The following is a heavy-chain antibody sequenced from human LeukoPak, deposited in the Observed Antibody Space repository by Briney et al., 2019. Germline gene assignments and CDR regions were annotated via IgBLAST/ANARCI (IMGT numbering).Heavy chain of an antibody. Sequence: GGSLRLSCAPSGFIFADYDIHWLLRAPGKGLEWVSLYRGAGGSPSYPDSVKGRFTISRDNSKNSLYLQMNSPRTEDTALYYCATNYYDSSGYYSYWYFDLWGRGTLVTVSS. CDR1: GFIFADYD. V-gene: IGHV3-43*02. D-gene: IGHD3-22*01. CDR2: YRGAGGSP. J-gene: IGHJ2*01. CDR3: ATNYYDSSGYYSYWYFDL.